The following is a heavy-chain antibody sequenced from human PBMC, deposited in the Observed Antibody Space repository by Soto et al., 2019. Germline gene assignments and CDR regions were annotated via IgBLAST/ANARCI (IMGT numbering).Heavy chain of an antibody. CDR3: ARARLSNGDPNIYFFYGLDV. CDR2: IIPLFRKT. D-gene: IGHD3-10*01. V-gene: IGHV1-69*01. Sequence: QVQLVQSGAEVKRPGSSVKVSCKASGDMFRNSAFTWVRQAPGQGLAWMGVIIPLFRKTDVAQKFQGRVNLTGDESTSSLYMEVSSLTSEDTAVYYCARARLSNGDPNIYFFYGLDVWGQGTTITVSS. CDR1: GDMFRNSA. J-gene: IGHJ6*02.